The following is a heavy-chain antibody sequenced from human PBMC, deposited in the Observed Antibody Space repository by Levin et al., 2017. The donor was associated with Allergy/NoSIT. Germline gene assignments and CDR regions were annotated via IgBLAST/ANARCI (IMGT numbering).Heavy chain of an antibody. V-gene: IGHV3-23*01. J-gene: IGHJ4*02. CDR3: ARGAAAEPRAYDY. Sequence: GGSLRLSCAASGFPFSTYTMSWVRQAPGRGLEWVSAISGSGGTTPYADSVKGRFTISRDNSKNTLYLQMNSLRAEDTAVYYCARGAAAEPRAYDYWGQGTLVTVSS. CDR2: ISGSGGTT. CDR1: GFPFSTYT. D-gene: IGHD1-14*01.